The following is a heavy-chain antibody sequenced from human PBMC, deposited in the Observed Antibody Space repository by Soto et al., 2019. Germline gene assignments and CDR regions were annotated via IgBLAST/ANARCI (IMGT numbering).Heavy chain of an antibody. CDR2: ISSSSSYI. CDR1: GFTFSSYS. D-gene: IGHD6-19*01. J-gene: IGHJ6*02. V-gene: IGHV3-21*01. CDR3: ARGIAVAGTTYYYYGMDV. Sequence: EVQLVESGGGLVTPGGSLRLSCAASGFTFSSYSMNWVRQAPGKGLEWVSSISSSSSYIYYADSVKGRFTISRDNAKNSLYLQMNSLRAEDTAVYYCARGIAVAGTTYYYYGMDVWGQGTTVTVSS.